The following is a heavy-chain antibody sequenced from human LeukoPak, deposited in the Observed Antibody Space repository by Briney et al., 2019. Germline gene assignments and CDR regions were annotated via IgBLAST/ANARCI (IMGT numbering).Heavy chain of an antibody. J-gene: IGHJ3*02. CDR1: GGSISSYY. Sequence: SETLSLTCTVSGGSISSYYWSWIRQPPGKGLEWIGYIYYSGSTNYNPSLKSRVTISVDTSENQFSLKLSSVTAADTAVYYCARAPIGRDAFDIWGQGTMVTVSS. V-gene: IGHV4-59*01. D-gene: IGHD3-10*01. CDR2: IYYSGST. CDR3: ARAPIGRDAFDI.